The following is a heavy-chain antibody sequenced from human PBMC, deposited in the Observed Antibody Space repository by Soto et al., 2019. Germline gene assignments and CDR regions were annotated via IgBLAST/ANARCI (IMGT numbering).Heavy chain of an antibody. D-gene: IGHD3-10*01. V-gene: IGHV5-10-1*01. CDR3: ARHRGFGSRSYIDH. Sequence: PGESLKISCKVSGYTFTNNWISWVRQMPGKGLEWMGRIDPSGSYLNYSPSFQGHVTISAGKSTNTAYLHFSSLKASDTAVYYCARHRGFGSRSYIDHWGQGTLVTVSS. CDR2: IDPSGSYL. J-gene: IGHJ5*02. CDR1: GYTFTNNW.